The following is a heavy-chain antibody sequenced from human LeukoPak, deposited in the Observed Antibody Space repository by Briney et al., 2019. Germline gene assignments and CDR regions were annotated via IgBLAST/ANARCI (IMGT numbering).Heavy chain of an antibody. CDR2: IYTSGST. CDR1: GGSISSYY. CDR3: AREFPRGYCSSTSCRWFDP. J-gene: IGHJ5*02. V-gene: IGHV4-4*07. Sequence: SETLSLTCTVSGGSISSYYWSWIRQPAGKGLEWIGRIYTSGSTNCNPSLKSRVTMSVDTSKNQFSLKLSSVTAADTAVYYCAREFPRGYCSSTSCRWFDPWGQGTLVTVSS. D-gene: IGHD2-2*03.